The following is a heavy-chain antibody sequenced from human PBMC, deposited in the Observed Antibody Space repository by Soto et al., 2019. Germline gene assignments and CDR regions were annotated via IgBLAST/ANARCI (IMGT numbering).Heavy chain of an antibody. CDR3: ARDGDPGYSFWSGPLGGGRFDP. Sequence: QVQLVQSGAEVKEPGSSVNVSCKTSGATFGNTAVTWVRQAPGQGLEWIGGIVPLFGTANYAQKFRGRVTITAAESPSTAYMELSSLRTDDTAVYYCARDGDPGYSFWSGPLGGGRFDPWGQGTLVTVSS. CDR1: GATFGNTA. D-gene: IGHD3-3*01. J-gene: IGHJ5*02. V-gene: IGHV1-69*12. CDR2: IVPLFGTA.